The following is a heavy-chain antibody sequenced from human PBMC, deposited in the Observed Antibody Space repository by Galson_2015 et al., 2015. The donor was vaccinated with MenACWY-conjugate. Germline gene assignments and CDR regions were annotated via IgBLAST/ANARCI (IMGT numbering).Heavy chain of an antibody. V-gene: IGHV3-13*04. CDR1: GFAFSSYD. CDR3: ARVKRYSGYDSGPNWYFDL. D-gene: IGHD5-12*01. Sequence: SLRLSCAASGFAFSSYDMHWVRQATGKGLEWVSAIGTAGDTYYPGSVKGRFTFSRENAKNSLYLQMNSLRAGDTAVYYCARVKRYSGYDSGPNWYFDLWGRGALVTVSS. J-gene: IGHJ2*01. CDR2: IGTAGDT.